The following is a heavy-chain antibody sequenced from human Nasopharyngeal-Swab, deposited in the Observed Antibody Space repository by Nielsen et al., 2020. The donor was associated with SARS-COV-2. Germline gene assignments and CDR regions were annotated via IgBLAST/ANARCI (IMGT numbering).Heavy chain of an antibody. CDR1: GFTVSSNY. CDR3: ARGKYDSSGYYLGDYYFDY. V-gene: IGHV3-66*01. J-gene: IGHJ4*02. Sequence: GESLKISCAASGFTVSSNYMSWVRQAPGKGLEWVSVIYSGGSKYYADSVKGRFTISRDNAKNTLYLQMNSLRAGDTAVYYCARGKYDSSGYYLGDYYFDYWGQGTLVTVSS. CDR2: IYSGGSK. D-gene: IGHD3-22*01.